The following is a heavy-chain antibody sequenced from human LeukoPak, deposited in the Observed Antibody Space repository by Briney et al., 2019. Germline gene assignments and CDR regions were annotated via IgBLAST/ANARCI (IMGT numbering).Heavy chain of an antibody. J-gene: IGHJ4*02. Sequence: SETLSLTCTVSGGSISRYYWSWIRQPPGKGLEWIGYIYYSGSTNYTPSLKSRVTISVDTSKSQFSLKLSSVTAADTAVCYCASGSSGGNPYYFDYWGQGTLVTVSS. D-gene: IGHD6-19*01. CDR1: GGSISRYY. CDR3: ASGSSGGNPYYFDY. V-gene: IGHV4-59*01. CDR2: IYYSGST.